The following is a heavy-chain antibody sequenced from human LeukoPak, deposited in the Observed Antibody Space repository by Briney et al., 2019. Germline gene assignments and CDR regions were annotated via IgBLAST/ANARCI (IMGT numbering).Heavy chain of an antibody. CDR2: IKQDGSEK. D-gene: IGHD6-6*01. CDR3: ARVMEYSSSPRAWYFDL. V-gene: IGHV3-7*01. J-gene: IGHJ2*01. CDR1: GFTFSSYW. Sequence: PGGSLRLSCAASGFTFSSYWMSWVRQAPGKGLEWVANIKQDGSEKYYVDSVKGRFTISRDNAKNSLYLQMNSLRAEDTAVYYCARVMEYSSSPRAWYFDLWGRGTLVTVSS.